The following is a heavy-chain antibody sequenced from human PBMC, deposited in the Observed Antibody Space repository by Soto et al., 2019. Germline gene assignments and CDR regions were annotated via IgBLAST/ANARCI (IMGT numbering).Heavy chain of an antibody. CDR2: ISYDGSNK. CDR1: GFTFSSYG. D-gene: IGHD3-3*01. CDR3: AKGRESFGVVIILDY. Sequence: GGSLRLSCAASGFTFSSYGMHWVRQAPGKGLEWVAVISYDGSNKYYADSVKGRFTISRDNSKNTLYLQMNSLRAEDTAVYYCAKGRESFGVVIILDYWGQGTLVTVYS. V-gene: IGHV3-30*18. J-gene: IGHJ4*02.